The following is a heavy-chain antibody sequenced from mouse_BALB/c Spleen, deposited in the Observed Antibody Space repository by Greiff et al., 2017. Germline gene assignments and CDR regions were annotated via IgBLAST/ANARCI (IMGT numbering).Heavy chain of an antibody. J-gene: IGHJ3*01. V-gene: IGHV5-6-3*01. CDR1: EFTFSSYG. Sequence: EVKLMESGGGLVQPGGSLKLSCAASEFTFSSYGMSWVRQTPDKRLELVATINSNGGSTYYPDSVKGRFTISRDNAKNTLYLQMSSLKSEDTAMYYCARNWDGFAYWGQGTLVTVSA. D-gene: IGHD4-1*01. CDR2: INSNGGST. CDR3: ARNWDGFAY.